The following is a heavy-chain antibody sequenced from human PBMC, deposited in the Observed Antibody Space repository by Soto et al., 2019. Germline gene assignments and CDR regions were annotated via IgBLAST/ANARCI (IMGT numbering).Heavy chain of an antibody. Sequence: PSETLSLTCTVSGGSVSSGSYYWSWIRQPPGKGLEWIGYIYYSGSTNYNPSLKSXVTISVDTSKNQFSLKLSSVTAADTAVYYCARDLISSGYSDYWGQGTLVTVSSGKSSQASVKVSCKASGYTFTSCCNWFDPWGQGTLVTVSS. CDR1: GGSVSSGSYY. CDR3: ARDLISSGYSDYWGQGTLVTVSSGKSSQASVKVSCKASGYTFTSCCNWFDP. D-gene: IGHD3-22*01. CDR2: IYYSGST. V-gene: IGHV4-61*01. J-gene: IGHJ5*02.